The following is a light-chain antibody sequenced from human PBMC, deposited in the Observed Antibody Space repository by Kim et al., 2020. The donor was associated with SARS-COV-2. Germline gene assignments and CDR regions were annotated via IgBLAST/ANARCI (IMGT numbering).Light chain of an antibody. CDR1: SSDVGGYNY. CDR2: EVT. V-gene: IGLV2-8*01. J-gene: IGLJ1*01. Sequence: QSALTQPPSASGSPGQSVTISCTGTSSDVGGYNYVSWYQHHPGKVPKLMIYEVTKRPSGVPDRFSGSKSGNTASLTVSGLQAEDEADYYCGSYVGNNNFVFGTGTKVTVL. CDR3: GSYVGNNNFV.